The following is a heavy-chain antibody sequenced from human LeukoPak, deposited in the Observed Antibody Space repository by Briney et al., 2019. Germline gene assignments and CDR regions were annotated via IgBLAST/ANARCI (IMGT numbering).Heavy chain of an antibody. Sequence: PGGSLRLSCAASGFSFDDYAMHWVRQAPGKGLEWVSGISWNSGSIGYADSVKGRFTISRDNAKNSLYLQMNSLRAEDMALYYCAKDAELCGTSCQAAIGPYYFDYWGQGTLVTVSS. D-gene: IGHD2-2*01. CDR3: AKDAELCGTSCQAAIGPYYFDY. CDR2: ISWNSGSI. V-gene: IGHV3-9*03. J-gene: IGHJ4*02. CDR1: GFSFDDYA.